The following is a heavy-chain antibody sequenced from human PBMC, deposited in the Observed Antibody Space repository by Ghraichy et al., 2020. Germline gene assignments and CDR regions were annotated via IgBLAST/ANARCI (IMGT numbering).Heavy chain of an antibody. J-gene: IGHJ5*02. Sequence: SETLSLTCAVYGESLSGYYWSWVRQPPGKGLEWIGEISHSGNTTYNPSLKSRIIMSADTSKNQFSLNLQSVTAADTAMYYCARQGKIPGADKETFYLSRNRTMNLWAQGTLVTVSS. CDR1: GESLSGYY. D-gene: IGHD3-3*02. CDR3: ARQGKIPGADKETFYLSRNRTMNL. V-gene: IGHV4-34*01. CDR2: ISHSGNT.